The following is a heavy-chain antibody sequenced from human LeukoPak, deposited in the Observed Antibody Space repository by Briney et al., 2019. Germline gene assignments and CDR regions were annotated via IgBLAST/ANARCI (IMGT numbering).Heavy chain of an antibody. V-gene: IGHV4-34*01. Sequence: PSETLSLTCAVYGGSFSGYYWSWIRQPPGKGLEWMGEINHSGSTNYNPSLKSRVTISVDTSKNQFSLKLSSVTAADTAVYYCARDRSRYYGSGGYRTQTHAEYFQHWGQGTLVTVSS. CDR2: INHSGST. D-gene: IGHD3-10*01. J-gene: IGHJ1*01. CDR3: ARDRSRYYGSGGYRTQTHAEYFQH. CDR1: GGSFSGYY.